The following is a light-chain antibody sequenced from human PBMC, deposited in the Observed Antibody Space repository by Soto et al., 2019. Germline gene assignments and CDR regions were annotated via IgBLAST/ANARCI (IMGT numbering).Light chain of an antibody. V-gene: IGLV1-40*01. CDR3: QSYVSSLSGYF. J-gene: IGLJ1*01. CDR1: SSNIGAGYE. CDR2: ENN. Sequence: QSVLTQPPSVSEAPGQRVTISCTGSSSNIGAGYEAHWYQQVPGTAPKLLIYENNNRPSGVPDRFSGSKSGTSASLAITGLQAEDEAEYYCQSYVSSLSGYFFGTGTKVTVL.